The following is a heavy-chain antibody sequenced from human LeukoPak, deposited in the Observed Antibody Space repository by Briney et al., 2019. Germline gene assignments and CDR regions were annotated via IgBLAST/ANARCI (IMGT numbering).Heavy chain of an antibody. Sequence: SETLSLTCAVYGGSFSGYYWSWIRQPPGKGLEWIGEINHSGSTNYNPSLKSRVTISVDTSKNQFSLKLSSVTAADTAVYYCARRGVAWKETYYYGSGSYYNIWGQGTIVTVSS. CDR3: ARRGVAWKETYYYGSGSYYNI. D-gene: IGHD3-10*01. CDR2: INHSGST. V-gene: IGHV4-34*01. CDR1: GGSFSGYY. J-gene: IGHJ3*02.